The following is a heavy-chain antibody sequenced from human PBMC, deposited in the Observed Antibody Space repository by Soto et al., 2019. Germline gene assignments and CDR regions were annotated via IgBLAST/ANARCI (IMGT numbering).Heavy chain of an antibody. J-gene: IGHJ6*02. Sequence: ASVKVSCKASGYTFTSYYMHWVRQAPGQGLEWMGIINPSGGSTSYAQKFQGRVTMTRDTSTSTVYMELSSLRSEDTAVYYCARDGAAAVGYYYYGMDVWGPGTTVTVSS. CDR2: INPSGGST. D-gene: IGHD6-13*01. CDR3: ARDGAAAVGYYYYGMDV. V-gene: IGHV1-46*01. CDR1: GYTFTSYY.